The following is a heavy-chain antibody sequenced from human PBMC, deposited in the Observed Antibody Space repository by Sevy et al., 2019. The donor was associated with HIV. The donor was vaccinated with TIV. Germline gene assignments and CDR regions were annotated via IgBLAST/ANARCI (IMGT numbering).Heavy chain of an antibody. D-gene: IGHD3-10*01. CDR3: ARDREVRGVRDHYYGMDV. CDR1: GGSISSGGYY. Sequence: SETLSLTCTVSGGSISSGGYYWSWIRQHPGKGLEWIGYIYYSGSTYYNPSLKSRVTISVDTSKNQFSLKLSSVTAADTAVYYCARDREVRGVRDHYYGMDVWGQGTTVTVSS. J-gene: IGHJ6*02. V-gene: IGHV4-31*03. CDR2: IYYSGST.